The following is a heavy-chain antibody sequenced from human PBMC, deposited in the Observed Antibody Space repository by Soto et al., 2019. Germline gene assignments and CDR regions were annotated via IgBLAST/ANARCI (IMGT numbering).Heavy chain of an antibody. Sequence: QVQLVQSGAEEKKPGASVKVSCKASGYTFTNYAMHWVRQAPGQRLEWMGWINAGNGNTKYSQKFQGRVTITRDTSASTAYRELSSLRSEDTAVYYCARTFVVVTAVDYWGQGTLVTVSS. D-gene: IGHD2-21*02. CDR1: GYTFTNYA. V-gene: IGHV1-3*05. CDR2: INAGNGNT. J-gene: IGHJ4*02. CDR3: ARTFVVVTAVDY.